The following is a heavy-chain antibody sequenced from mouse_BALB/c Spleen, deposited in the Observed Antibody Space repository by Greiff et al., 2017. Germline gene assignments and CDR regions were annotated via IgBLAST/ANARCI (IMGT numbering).Heavy chain of an antibody. CDR2: ISYDGSN. CDR1: GYSITSGYY. J-gene: IGHJ4*01. CDR3: AITGDYYAMDY. Sequence: VQLQQSGPGLVKPSQSLSLTCSVTGYSITSGYYWNWIRQFPGNKLEWMGYISYDGSNNYNPSLKNRISITRDTSKNQFFLKLNSVTTEDTATYYCAITGDYYAMDYWGQGTSVTVSS. D-gene: IGHD4-1*01. V-gene: IGHV3-6*02.